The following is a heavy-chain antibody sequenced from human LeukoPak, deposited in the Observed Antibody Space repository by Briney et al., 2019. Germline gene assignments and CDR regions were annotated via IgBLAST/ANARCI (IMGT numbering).Heavy chain of an antibody. CDR2: IIPIFGTA. J-gene: IGHJ6*03. CDR1: GGTFSSYA. CDR3: ASTLTIVGSNSKYYYYYMDV. Sequence: SVKVSCKASGGTFSSYAISWVRQAPGQGLEWMGGIIPIFGTANYAQKFQGRVTITADESTSTAYMEPSSLRSEDTAVYYCASTLTIVGSNSKYYYYYMDVWGKGTTVTVSS. V-gene: IGHV1-69*13. D-gene: IGHD4-11*01.